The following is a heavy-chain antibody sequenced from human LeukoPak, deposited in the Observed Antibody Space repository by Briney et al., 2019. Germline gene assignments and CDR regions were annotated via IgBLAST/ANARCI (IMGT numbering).Heavy chain of an antibody. CDR2: IKQDGNEK. D-gene: IGHD5-24*01. Sequence: QSGGSLRLSCAASGFTFSRYWMSWVRQAPGKGLEWVANIKQDGNEKYYMDSVKGRFTISGDNAKNSLYLQMNSLRAGDTAVYYCARERDDDGGYYGMDVWGQGTTVTVSS. CDR1: GFTFSRYW. J-gene: IGHJ6*02. CDR3: ARERDDDGGYYGMDV. V-gene: IGHV3-7*01.